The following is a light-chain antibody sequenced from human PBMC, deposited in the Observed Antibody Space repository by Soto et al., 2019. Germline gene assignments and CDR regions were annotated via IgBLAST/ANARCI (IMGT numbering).Light chain of an antibody. CDR2: EGS. Sequence: QSVLTQPSSVSGSPGQSITISCTGTSXDVGSYNLVSWYQQHPGKAPKLMIYEGSKRPSGVSNRFSGSKSGNTASLTISGLQAEDEADYYCCSYAGSSSLYVLGTGSKVTGL. V-gene: IGLV2-23*01. CDR1: SXDVGSYNL. J-gene: IGLJ1*01. CDR3: CSYAGSSSLYV.